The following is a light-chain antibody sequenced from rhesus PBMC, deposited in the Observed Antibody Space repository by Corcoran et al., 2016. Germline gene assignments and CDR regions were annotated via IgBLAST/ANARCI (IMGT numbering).Light chain of an antibody. CDR2: EAA. CDR3: LQSSDWPYS. CDR1: QSVSRF. J-gene: IGKJ2*01. Sequence: EIVMTQSPATLALSPGERVTLSCRASQSVSRFLAWYQHKPGQAPRLLIYEAAKRATGITERFSASGSGTEFNFTIASLEPEDVGVFFCLQSSDWPYSFGQGTKVEIK. V-gene: IGKV3-24*04.